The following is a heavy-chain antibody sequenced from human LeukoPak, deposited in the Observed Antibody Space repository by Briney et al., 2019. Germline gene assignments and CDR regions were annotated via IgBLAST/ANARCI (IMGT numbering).Heavy chain of an antibody. CDR1: GFSFSSYG. Sequence: GGSLRLSCEASGFSFSSYGMHWVRQAPGKGLEWVAVIWYDGSDKYYADSVKGRFSISRDNSKNTLYLKMNRLRAEDTAVYYCARGQSDTPMALEGMDVWGQGTTVTVSS. CDR2: IWYDGSDK. J-gene: IGHJ6*02. V-gene: IGHV3-33*01. CDR3: ARGQSDTPMALEGMDV. D-gene: IGHD5-18*01.